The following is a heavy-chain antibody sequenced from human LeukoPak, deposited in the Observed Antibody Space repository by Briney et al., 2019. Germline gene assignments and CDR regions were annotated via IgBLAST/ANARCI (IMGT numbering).Heavy chain of an antibody. CDR3: ATSGSGWYRFDY. D-gene: IGHD6-19*01. V-gene: IGHV3-23*01. CDR2: ISGSGATT. J-gene: IGHJ4*02. CDR1: GFTFSSYA. Sequence: GGSLRLSCAASGFTFSSYAMSWVRQAPGKGLEWVSAISGSGATTYYTDSVRGRFSISRDISKNTLYLQMNSLRVEDTAVYYCATSGSGWYRFDYWGQGTLVSVSS.